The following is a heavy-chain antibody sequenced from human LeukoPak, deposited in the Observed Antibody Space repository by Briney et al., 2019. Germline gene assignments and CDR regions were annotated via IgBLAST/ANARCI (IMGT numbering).Heavy chain of an antibody. V-gene: IGHV3-9*01. J-gene: IGHJ4*02. CDR2: ISWNRGSI. Sequence: PGRSLRLSCAASGFTFDDYDMHWVRQAPGEGLEWVSGISWNRGSIAYADSVKGRFTISRDNSKNTLYLQMNSLRAEDTAVYYCAKDQSGYDFSLSGNWGQGTLVTVSS. CDR1: GFTFDDYD. D-gene: IGHD5-12*01. CDR3: AKDQSGYDFSLSGN.